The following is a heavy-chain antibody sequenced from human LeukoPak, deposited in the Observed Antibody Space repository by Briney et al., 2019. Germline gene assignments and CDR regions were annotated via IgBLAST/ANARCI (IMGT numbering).Heavy chain of an antibody. V-gene: IGHV1-69*04. J-gene: IGHJ4*02. CDR1: GGTFSSYT. CDR2: IIPILGIA. Sequence: SVKVSCKASGGTFSSYTISWVRQAPGQGLEWMGRIIPILGIANYAQKFQGRVTITADKSTSTAYMELSSLRSEDTAVYYCAKDAPVNIVVVPAANSWGQGTLVTVSS. D-gene: IGHD2-2*01. CDR3: AKDAPVNIVVVPAANS.